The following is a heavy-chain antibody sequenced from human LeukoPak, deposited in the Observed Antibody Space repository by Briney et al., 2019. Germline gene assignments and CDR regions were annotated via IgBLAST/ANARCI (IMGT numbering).Heavy chain of an antibody. CDR2: MNPNSGNT. J-gene: IGHJ5*02. CDR3: ARGLPSRIAARRFDP. V-gene: IGHV1-8*02. D-gene: IGHD6-6*01. CDR1: GYTFTYRY. Sequence: ASVKVSCKASGYTFTYRYLHWVRQATGQGLEWMGWMNPNSGNTGYAQKFQGRVTMTRNTSISTAYMELSSLRSEDTAVYYCARGLPSRIAARRFDPWGQGTLVTVSS.